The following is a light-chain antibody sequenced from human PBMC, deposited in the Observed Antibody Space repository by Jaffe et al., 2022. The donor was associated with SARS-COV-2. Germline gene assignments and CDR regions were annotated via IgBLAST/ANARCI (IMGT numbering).Light chain of an antibody. J-gene: IGLJ2*01. CDR1: SSNIGGNN. Sequence: QSVLTQPPSASGTPGQRVIVSCSGSSSNIGGNNVYWFQQLPGTAPKLLIYGTSKRPSGVPDRFSGSKSGTSASLAISGLRSEDEADYYCAAWDDSLSGVFFGGGTKLTVL. V-gene: IGLV1-47*01. CDR3: AAWDDSLSGVF. CDR2: GTS.